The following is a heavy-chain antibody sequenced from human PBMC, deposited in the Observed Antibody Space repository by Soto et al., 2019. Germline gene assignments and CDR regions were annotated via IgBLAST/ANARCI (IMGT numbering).Heavy chain of an antibody. J-gene: IGHJ3*02. D-gene: IGHD2-15*01. Sequence: GGSLRLSCAASGFTFSSYAMHWVRQSPGKGLEWVAVISYDGSNKYYADSVKGRSTISRDNSKNTLYLQMNSLRAEDTAVYYCARGVDIVVVVAANDAFDIWGQGTMVTVS. CDR1: GFTFSSYA. CDR2: ISYDGSNK. V-gene: IGHV3-30-3*01. CDR3: ARGVDIVVVVAANDAFDI.